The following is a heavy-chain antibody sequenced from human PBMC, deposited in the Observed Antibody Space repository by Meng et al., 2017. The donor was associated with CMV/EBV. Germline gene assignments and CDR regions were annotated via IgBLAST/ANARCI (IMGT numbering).Heavy chain of an antibody. J-gene: IGHJ4*02. CDR1: FTFSSYS. Sequence: FTFSSYSMNWVRPAPANGLEWVSSISSSRSSIYYADTVKGRFPISRDNAKNSLYLQMNSLRAEDTAVYYCARDLGLGSGSYYNTHGYWGQGTLVTVSS. CDR3: ARDLGLGSGSYYNTHGY. CDR2: ISSSRSSI. V-gene: IGHV3-21*01. D-gene: IGHD3-10*01.